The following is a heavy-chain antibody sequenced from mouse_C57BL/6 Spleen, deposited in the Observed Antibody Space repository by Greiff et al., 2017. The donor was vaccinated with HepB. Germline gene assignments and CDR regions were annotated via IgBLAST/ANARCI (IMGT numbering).Heavy chain of an antibody. D-gene: IGHD2-1*01. CDR1: GYTFTSSW. CDR2: IDPSDSYT. V-gene: IGHV1-50*01. J-gene: IGHJ2*01. Sequence: QVQLQQPGAELVKPGASVKLSCKASGYTFTSSWLQWVKQRPGQGLEWIGEIDPSDSYTNYNQKFKGKATLTVDTSTSTAYMQLSSLTSEDSAVYYCARRGGNYVFDYWGQGTTLTVSS. CDR3: ARRGGNYVFDY.